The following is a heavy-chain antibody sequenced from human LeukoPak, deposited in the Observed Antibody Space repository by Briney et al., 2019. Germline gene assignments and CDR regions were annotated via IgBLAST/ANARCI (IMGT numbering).Heavy chain of an antibody. CDR2: IYYSGST. D-gene: IGHD6-19*01. CDR3: ARDSSSGWSYFDY. V-gene: IGHV4-59*01. CDR1: GASISSYY. Sequence: SETLSLTCTVSGASISSYYWSWIRQSPGKGLEWIGYIYYSGSTNYNPSLKSRVTISVDTSKNQFSLKLSSVTAADTAVYYCARDSSSGWSYFDYWGQGTLVTVSS. J-gene: IGHJ4*02.